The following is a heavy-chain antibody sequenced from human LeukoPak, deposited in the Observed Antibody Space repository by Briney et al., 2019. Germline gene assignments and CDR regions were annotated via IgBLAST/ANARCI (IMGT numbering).Heavy chain of an antibody. CDR1: GFTFSSYS. CDR2: ISSSSYI. J-gene: IGHJ4*02. CDR3: ARMRARSGYATNFDY. V-gene: IGHV3-21*01. D-gene: IGHD5-12*01. Sequence: GGSLRLSCAASGFTFSSYSMNWVRQAPGKGLEWVSSISSSSYIYYADSVKGRFTISRDNAKNSLYLQMNSLRAEDTAVYYCARMRARSGYATNFDYWGQGTLVTVSS.